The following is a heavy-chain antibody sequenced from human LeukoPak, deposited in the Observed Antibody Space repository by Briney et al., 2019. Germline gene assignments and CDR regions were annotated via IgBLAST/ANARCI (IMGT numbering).Heavy chain of an antibody. Sequence: ASVKVSCKASGYTVTSYGISWVRQAPGQGLEWMGWISAYNGNTNYAQKLQGSVTMTTDTSTRTAYTELRSLRSDDTAVYYCARDYYDSSGWPPDAFDIWGQGTMVTVSS. V-gene: IGHV1-18*01. J-gene: IGHJ3*02. CDR2: ISAYNGNT. CDR3: ARDYYDSSGWPPDAFDI. D-gene: IGHD3-22*01. CDR1: GYTVTSYG.